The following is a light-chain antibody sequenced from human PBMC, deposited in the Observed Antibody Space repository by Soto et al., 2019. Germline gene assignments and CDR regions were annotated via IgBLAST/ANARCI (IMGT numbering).Light chain of an antibody. CDR1: QSLRSS. CDR3: QHYNHWLWT. CDR2: GAS. V-gene: IGKV3-15*01. Sequence: IVLTQSPGTLSLSPWERATLSCRASQSLRSSLAWYQQKPGQAPRLLIYGASTRATGIPARFSGSGSGTEFTLTISSLQSEDSAVYYCQHYNHWLWTFGQGTKVDIK. J-gene: IGKJ1*01.